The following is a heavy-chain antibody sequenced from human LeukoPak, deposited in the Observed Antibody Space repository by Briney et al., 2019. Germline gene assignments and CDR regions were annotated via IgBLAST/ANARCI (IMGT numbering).Heavy chain of an antibody. CDR2: INHSGST. J-gene: IGHJ6*03. CDR1: GGSFSGYY. CDR3: ARGYVDTAMVRGGYYYYYMDV. Sequence: SETLSLTCAVYGGSFSGYYWSWLRQPPGKGLEWIGEINHSGSTNYNPSLKSRVTISVDTSKNQFSLKLSSVTAADTAVYYCARGYVDTAMVRGGYYYYYMDVWGKGTTVTVSS. V-gene: IGHV4-34*01. D-gene: IGHD5-18*01.